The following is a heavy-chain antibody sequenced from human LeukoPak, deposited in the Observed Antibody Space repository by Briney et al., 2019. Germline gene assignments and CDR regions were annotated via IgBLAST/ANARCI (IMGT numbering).Heavy chain of an antibody. CDR1: GGSISSYY. CDR2: IYYSGRT. J-gene: IGHJ4*02. Sequence: SETLSLTCTVSGGSISSYYWSWIRQPPGKGLEWTGYIYYSGRTNYNPSLRSRVTISVDTSKNQFSLKLSSVTAADTAVYYCARGPNRYYFDYWGQGTLVTVSS. CDR3: ARGPNRYYFDY. D-gene: IGHD2/OR15-2a*01. V-gene: IGHV4-59*01.